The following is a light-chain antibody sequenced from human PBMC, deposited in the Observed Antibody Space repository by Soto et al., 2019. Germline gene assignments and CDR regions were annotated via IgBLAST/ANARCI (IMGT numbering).Light chain of an antibody. J-gene: IGKJ4*01. CDR1: QSVYSDF. CDR2: GAS. Sequence: IVLTQSPGTLSLSPGERATLSCRASQSVYSDFLAWYQQKPGQAPRLLIYGASSRATGIPDRFSGSGSGTDFTLTISRLEPENFAVYYCQQYGSSPLTFGGGTKVEI. V-gene: IGKV3-20*01. CDR3: QQYGSSPLT.